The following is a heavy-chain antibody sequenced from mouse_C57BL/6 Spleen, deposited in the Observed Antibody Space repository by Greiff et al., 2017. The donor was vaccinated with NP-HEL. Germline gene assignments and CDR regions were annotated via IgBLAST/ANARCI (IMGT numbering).Heavy chain of an antibody. J-gene: IGHJ2*01. V-gene: IGHV1-80*01. D-gene: IGHD2-3*01. CDR1: GYAFSSYW. CDR3: TRSIPDYYGY. CDR2: IDPGAGGH. Sequence: QVKLLQSGAELVKPGASVKLSCTASGYAFSSYWMNWVKQTPGKGLEWIGPIDPGAGGHTYNGKFKGKAILTADKSSSTAYMQLSSLTSEDSAVYFCTRSIPDYYGYWGQGTTLTVSS.